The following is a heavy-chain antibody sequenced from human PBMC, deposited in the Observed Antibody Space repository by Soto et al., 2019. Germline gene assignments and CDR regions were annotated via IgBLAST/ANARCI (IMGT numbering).Heavy chain of an antibody. CDR1: GGTFSSYS. CDR2: IIPIFGTA. V-gene: IGHV1-69*01. Sequence: QVQLVQSGAEVKKPGSSVKVSCKASGGTFSSYSINWVRQAPGQGLEWMGEIIPIFGTANYAQKFQGRVPITADESTSTAYMELSSLRSEDTAVYYCARDGGRHSGWIDYWGQGTLVTGSS. D-gene: IGHD1-26*01. CDR3: ARDGGRHSGWIDY. J-gene: IGHJ4*02.